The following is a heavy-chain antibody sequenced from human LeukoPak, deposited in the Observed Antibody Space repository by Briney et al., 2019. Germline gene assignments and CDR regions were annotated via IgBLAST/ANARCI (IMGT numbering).Heavy chain of an antibody. D-gene: IGHD3-22*01. CDR2: ISGNGNTK. CDR3: AREAYYYDSSGYYAWFDP. CDR1: GFTFSSSS. J-gene: IGHJ5*02. V-gene: IGHV3-23*01. Sequence: PGGSLRLSCAASGFTFSSSSMSWVRQAPGKGLEWVSIISGNGNTKYYADTVKGRFTISRDNSKNTLYLQMNSLRAEDTAVYYCAREAYYYDSSGYYAWFDPWGQGTLVTVSS.